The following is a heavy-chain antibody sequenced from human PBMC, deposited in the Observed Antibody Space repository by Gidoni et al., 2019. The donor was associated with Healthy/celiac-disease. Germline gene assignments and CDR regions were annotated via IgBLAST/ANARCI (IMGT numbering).Heavy chain of an antibody. CDR2: ISSSGSTI. CDR3: ARAVGSEDTMIVRGWFDP. D-gene: IGHD3-22*01. J-gene: IGHJ5*02. Sequence: QVQLVESGGGLVKPGGSLRLSCSASGFTFSDYYRSWIRQAPGKGLEWVSYISSSGSTIYYADSVKGRFTISRDNAKNSLYLQMNSLRAEETAVYYCARAVGSEDTMIVRGWFDPWGQGTLVTVSS. V-gene: IGHV3-11*01. CDR1: GFTFSDYY.